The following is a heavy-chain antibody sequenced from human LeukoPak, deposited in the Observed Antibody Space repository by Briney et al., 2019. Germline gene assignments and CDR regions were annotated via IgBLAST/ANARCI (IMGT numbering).Heavy chain of an antibody. CDR1: GFTFSGSA. Sequence: GGSLRLSCAASGFTFSGSAMHWVRQASGKGLEWVGRIRSKANSYATAYAASVKGRFTIPRDDSKNTAYLQMNSLKTEDTAVYYCTRQLPLDTAMVTSRYYYMDVWGKGTTVTVSS. CDR3: TRQLPLDTAMVTSRYYYMDV. D-gene: IGHD5-18*01. J-gene: IGHJ6*03. CDR2: IRSKANSYAT. V-gene: IGHV3-73*01.